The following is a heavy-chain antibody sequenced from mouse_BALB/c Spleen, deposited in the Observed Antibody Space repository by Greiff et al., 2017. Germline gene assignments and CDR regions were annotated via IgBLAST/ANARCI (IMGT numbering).Heavy chain of an antibody. V-gene: IGHV5-17*02. CDR1: GFTFSSFG. J-gene: IGHJ4*01. CDR2: ISSGSSTI. D-gene: IGHD2-1*01. CDR3: ARDKIYYGNYDGYAMDY. Sequence: EVMLVESGGGLVQPGGSRKLSCAASGFTFSSFGMHWVRQAPEKGLEWVAYISSGSSTIYYADTVKGRFTISRDNPKNTLFLQMTSLRSEDTAMYYCARDKIYYGNYDGYAMDYWGQGTSVTVSS.